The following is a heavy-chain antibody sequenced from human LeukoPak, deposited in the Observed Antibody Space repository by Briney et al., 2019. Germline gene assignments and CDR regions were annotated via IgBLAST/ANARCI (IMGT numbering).Heavy chain of an antibody. D-gene: IGHD3-10*01. V-gene: IGHV3-21*01. CDR2: ISSSSNYI. CDR1: GLTFSSYS. J-gene: IGHJ4*02. CDR3: ARGPHAMGQGLIITEFYFDY. Sequence: GGSPRLSWSASGLTFSSYSMNSVRQAPGKGLEWVSSISSSSNYIYYADSVKGRFTISRDNAKNSLYLQMNILRAEDTAVYYCARGPHAMGQGLIITEFYFDYWGQGTLVTVSS.